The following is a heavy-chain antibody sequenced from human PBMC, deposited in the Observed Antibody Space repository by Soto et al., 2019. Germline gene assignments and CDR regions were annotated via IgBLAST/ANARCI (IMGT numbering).Heavy chain of an antibody. CDR3: ARVNYDNSGYPLDY. Sequence: NPSETLSLTCTVSGGSISSSSYYWGWIRQPPGKGLEWIGYVYYSGTTNYNPSLKSRVTISIDTSKSQFSLKLSSVTAADTAVYYCARVNYDNSGYPLDYWGQGTLVTVSS. D-gene: IGHD3-22*01. CDR2: VYYSGTT. CDR1: GGSISSSSYY. V-gene: IGHV4-61*05. J-gene: IGHJ4*02.